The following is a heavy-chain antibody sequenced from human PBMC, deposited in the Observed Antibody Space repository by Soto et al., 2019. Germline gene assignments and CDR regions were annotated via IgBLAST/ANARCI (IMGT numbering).Heavy chain of an antibody. Sequence: EESLRLSCTASGFTFRTYTLSWLRQAPGKGLERVSSLSGTGGGTYYEDTERGRFTNSRDNSKDTQNQQINRLKAGDTAFYYCAKTLSSGFDYWGQGP. CDR2: LSGTGGGT. J-gene: IGHJ4*02. CDR1: GFTFRTYT. V-gene: IGHV3-23*01. CDR3: AKTLSSGFDY. D-gene: IGHD3-10*01.